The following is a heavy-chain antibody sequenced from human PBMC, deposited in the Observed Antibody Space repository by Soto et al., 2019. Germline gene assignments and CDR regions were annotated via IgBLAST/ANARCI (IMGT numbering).Heavy chain of an antibody. CDR3: ARGPYTSSSEWFDP. Sequence: GGSLRLSCAASGFTFSSYAMGWVRQAPGKGLDWVSSISGNGDRTYYADSVKGRFTISRDNSKNTLYLQMNRLRAEDTAVYYCARGPYTSSSEWFDPWGHGTLVTVSS. CDR1: GFTFSSYA. V-gene: IGHV3-23*01. J-gene: IGHJ5*02. CDR2: ISGNGDRT. D-gene: IGHD6-6*01.